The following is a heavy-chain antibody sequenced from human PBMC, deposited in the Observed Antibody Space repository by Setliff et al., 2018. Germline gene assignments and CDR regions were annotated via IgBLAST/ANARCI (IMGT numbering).Heavy chain of an antibody. CDR3: SSYLVS. V-gene: IGHV3-7*01. Sequence: GGSLRLSCVASGFTFTNYWLSWVRQVPGKGLEWVAKIKQDGSEKNYVDAVRGRFTVSRDNARNLLYLQMNSLRVDDTAVYYCSSYLVSWGQGALVTVSS. CDR1: GFTFTNYW. D-gene: IGHD2-21*01. J-gene: IGHJ4*02. CDR2: IKQDGSEK.